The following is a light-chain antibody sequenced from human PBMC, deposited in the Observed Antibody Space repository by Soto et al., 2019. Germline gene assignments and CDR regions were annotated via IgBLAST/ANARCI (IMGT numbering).Light chain of an antibody. CDR2: EVS. V-gene: IGLV2-8*01. CDR1: SSDVGGYNY. J-gene: IGLJ2*01. CDR3: SSYAGSNKGV. Sequence: QSALTQPPSASGSPGQSVTISCTGTSSDVGGYNYVSWYQQHPGKAPKLMIYEVSKRPSGVPDRFSGSKSGNTASLTVSGLQAEDGADYYCSSYAGSNKGVFGGGTKLTVL.